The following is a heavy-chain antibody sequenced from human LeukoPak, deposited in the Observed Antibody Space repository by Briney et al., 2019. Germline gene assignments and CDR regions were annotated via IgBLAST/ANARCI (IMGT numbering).Heavy chain of an antibody. D-gene: IGHD2-8*01. CDR3: ASPSETIMVYVNFDY. Sequence: GGSLRLSCAASGFTFSSYAMHWVRQPPGKGLEWVAVISYDGSNKYYADSVKGRFTISSDNSKNTLYLQMNSLRAEDTAVYYCASPSETIMVYVNFDYWGQGTLVTVSS. CDR2: ISYDGSNK. J-gene: IGHJ4*02. CDR1: GFTFSSYA. V-gene: IGHV3-30-3*01.